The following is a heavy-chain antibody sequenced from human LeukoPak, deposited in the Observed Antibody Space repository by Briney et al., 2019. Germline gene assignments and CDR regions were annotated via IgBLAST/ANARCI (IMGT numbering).Heavy chain of an antibody. J-gene: IGHJ4*02. Sequence: GGSLRLSCAASGFSFRNYGIHWVRQAPGKGLEWVAFIRYDGSNRYYADSVKGRFTISRDNSKNTLYLQMNSLRDEDTAVYYCARDRVVWGFGDSAHDYWGQGTLVTVSS. D-gene: IGHD3-10*01. V-gene: IGHV3-30*02. CDR2: IRYDGSNR. CDR1: GFSFRNYG. CDR3: ARDRVVWGFGDSAHDY.